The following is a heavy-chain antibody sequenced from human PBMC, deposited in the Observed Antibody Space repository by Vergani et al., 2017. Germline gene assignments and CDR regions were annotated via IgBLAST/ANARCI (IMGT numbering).Heavy chain of an antibody. V-gene: IGHV4-39*01. D-gene: IGHD4-17*01. J-gene: IGHJ4*02. CDR3: ARRFRGGDYWGGEFDY. CDR2: IYSSGST. Sequence: QLQLQESGPGLVKPSETLSLTCTVSGGSISSSSYYWGWIRPPPGKGLEWIGSIYSSGSTYYNPSLKSRVTLSVDTSQNQFSLQLSSVTAADTAVYSCARRFRGGDYWGGEFDYWGQGTLVTVSS. CDR1: GGSISSSSYY.